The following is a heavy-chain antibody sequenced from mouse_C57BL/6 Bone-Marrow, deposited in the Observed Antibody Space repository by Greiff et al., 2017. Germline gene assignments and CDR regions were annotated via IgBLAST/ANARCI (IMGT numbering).Heavy chain of an antibody. CDR3: ARIRGYDWAWFAD. Sequence: QVTLKECGPGILQPSQTLSLTCSFSGFSLSTFGMGVGWIRQPSGQCLEWLAHLWWDDDKYYNPALKSRLTNSNDTSKKQVFLKIANVDTAETATYYCARIRGYDWAWFADWGQGTLVTVSA. J-gene: IGHJ3*01. V-gene: IGHV8-8*01. D-gene: IGHD2-4*01. CDR2: LWWDDDK. CDR1: GFSLSTFGMG.